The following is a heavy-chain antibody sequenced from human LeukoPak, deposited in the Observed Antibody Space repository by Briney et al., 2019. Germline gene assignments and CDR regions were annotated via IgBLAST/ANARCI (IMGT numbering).Heavy chain of an antibody. D-gene: IGHD3-10*01. CDR2: INHSGST. CDR1: GGSFSGYY. CDR3: ARGGRITMVRGGHPYYFDY. Sequence: PSETLSLTCAVYGGSFSGYYWSWIRQPPGKGLEWIGEINHSGSTNYNPSLKSRVTISVDTSKNQFPLKLSSVTAADTAVYYCARGGRITMVRGGHPYYFDYWGQGTLVTVSS. V-gene: IGHV4-34*01. J-gene: IGHJ4*02.